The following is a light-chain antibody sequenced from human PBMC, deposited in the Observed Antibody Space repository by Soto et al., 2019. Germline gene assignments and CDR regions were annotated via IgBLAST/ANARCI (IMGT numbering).Light chain of an antibody. CDR2: DVN. V-gene: IGLV2-11*01. CDR3: CSYAGSFTLV. CDR1: SSDVGGYNY. J-gene: IGLJ1*01. Sequence: QSALTQPRSVSGSPGQSVTISCTGTSSDVGGYNYVSWYQQFPGKAPELMIYDVNKRPSGVPDRFSGSKSGNTASLTISGLQADDEAGYYCCSYAGSFTLVFGTGTKVTVL.